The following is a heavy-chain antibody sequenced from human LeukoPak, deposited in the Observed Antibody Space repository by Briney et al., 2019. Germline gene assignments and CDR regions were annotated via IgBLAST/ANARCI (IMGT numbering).Heavy chain of an antibody. V-gene: IGHV1-46*01. Sequence: ASVKVSCKASGYTFTNNYLHWVRQAPGQGLEWMGMIYPRDGSTSYAQNFQGRVTVTRDTSTATVHMELRGLRSEDTAVYYCARDQEGFDYWGQGTVVTVSS. J-gene: IGHJ4*02. CDR3: ARDQEGFDY. CDR1: GYTFTNNY. CDR2: IYPRDGST.